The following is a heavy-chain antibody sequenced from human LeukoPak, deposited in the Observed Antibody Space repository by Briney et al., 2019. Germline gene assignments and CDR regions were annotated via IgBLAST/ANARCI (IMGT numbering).Heavy chain of an antibody. Sequence: GGSLRLSCAASGFTFSSYEMNWVRQAPGKGLEGVSYISTSGTTTFYADSVKGRFTISRDNAKNSLSLQMNSLRAEDTAVYYCARDRAAMITFDAFDIWGQGTMVTVSS. D-gene: IGHD5-18*01. V-gene: IGHV3-48*03. J-gene: IGHJ3*02. CDR3: ARDRAAMITFDAFDI. CDR1: GFTFSSYE. CDR2: ISTSGTTT.